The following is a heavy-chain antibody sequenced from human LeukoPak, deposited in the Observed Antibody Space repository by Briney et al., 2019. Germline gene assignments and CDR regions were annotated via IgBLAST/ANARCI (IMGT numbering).Heavy chain of an antibody. CDR1: GFTFSSYG. D-gene: IGHD6-13*01. CDR2: IRYDGSNK. V-gene: IGHV3-30*02. J-gene: IGHJ4*02. CDR3: AKSFGIAAAGIDY. Sequence: GGPLRLSCAASGFTFSSYGVHWVRQAPGKGLEWVAFIRYDGSNKYYADSVKGRFTISRDNSKNTLYLQMNSLRAEDTAVYYCAKSFGIAAAGIDYWGQGTLVTVSS.